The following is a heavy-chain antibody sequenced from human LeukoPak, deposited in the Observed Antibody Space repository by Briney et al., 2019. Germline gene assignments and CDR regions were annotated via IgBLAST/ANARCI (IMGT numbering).Heavy chain of an antibody. CDR1: RGSISSEF. D-gene: IGHD2-2*01. Sequence: KPSETLSLTCTVSRGSISSEFWSWIRQPPGKGLEWIGYIHYSGSTSYNPSLKSRVTISVDTSKNQFSLKLDSVTAADTAEYYCARQAYCSGTSCYPFDYWGQGTLVTVSS. J-gene: IGHJ4*02. CDR3: ARQAYCSGTSCYPFDY. CDR2: IHYSGST. V-gene: IGHV4-59*08.